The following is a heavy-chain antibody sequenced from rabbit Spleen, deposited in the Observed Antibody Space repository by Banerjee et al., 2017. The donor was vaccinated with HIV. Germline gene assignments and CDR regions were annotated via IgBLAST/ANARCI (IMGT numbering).Heavy chain of an antibody. CDR1: GFSCSSSDY. CDR2: IAGSSSDFT. J-gene: IGHJ6*01. CDR3: ARDTGSSFSSYGMDL. D-gene: IGHD8-1*01. V-gene: IGHV1S40*01. Sequence: QSLEESGGGLVQPEGSQAFTCKATGFSCSSSDYICWVRQAPGKGLEWISCIAGSSSDFTYSATWAKGRFTISKTSSTTVTLQMTSLTVADTATYFCARDTGSSFSSYGMDLWGPGTLVTVS.